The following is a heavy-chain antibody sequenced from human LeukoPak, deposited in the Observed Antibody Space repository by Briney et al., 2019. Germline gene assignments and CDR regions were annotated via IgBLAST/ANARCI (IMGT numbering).Heavy chain of an antibody. J-gene: IGHJ4*02. Sequence: SVKVSCKASGGTFSSYAISWVRQAPGQGLEWMGGIIPIFGTANYAQKFQGRVTITTDESTSTAYMELSSLRSEDTAVYYCASQSSWGTFFDYWGQGTLVTVAS. D-gene: IGHD6-13*01. CDR1: GGTFSSYA. V-gene: IGHV1-69*05. CDR3: ASQSSWGTFFDY. CDR2: IIPIFGTA.